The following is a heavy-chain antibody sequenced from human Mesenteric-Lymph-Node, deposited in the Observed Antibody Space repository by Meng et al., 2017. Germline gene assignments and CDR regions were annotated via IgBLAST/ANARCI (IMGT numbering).Heavy chain of an antibody. CDR2: FDPEDGET. J-gene: IGHJ4*02. D-gene: IGHD3-22*01. Sequence: ASVKVSCKVSGYTLTELSMHWVRQAPGKGLEWMGGFDPEDGETIYAQKFQGRVTMTEDTSTSTAYMELRTLRSEDTAVYYCARGLGERVDYYDSSGYSPGWGQGTLVTVSS. CDR3: ARGLGERVDYYDSSGYSPG. V-gene: IGHV1-24*01. CDR1: GYTLTELS.